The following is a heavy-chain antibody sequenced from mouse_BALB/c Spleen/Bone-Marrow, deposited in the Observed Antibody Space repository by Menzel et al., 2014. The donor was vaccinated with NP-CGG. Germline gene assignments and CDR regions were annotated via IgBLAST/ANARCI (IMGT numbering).Heavy chain of an antibody. Sequence: EVMLVESGGDLVKPGGSLKLSCAASGFTFSNYAMSWVRQTPEKRLEWVASISSGGSYTHYTDSVKGRFTISRDNAKNTLYLQMSSLRSEDTAIYYCARQGVPRDGYTWFTYWGQGSLVTVSA. CDR3: ARQGVPRDGYTWFTY. J-gene: IGHJ3*01. V-gene: IGHV5-9-1*01. CDR2: ISSGGSYT. D-gene: IGHD2-3*01. CDR1: GFTFSNYA.